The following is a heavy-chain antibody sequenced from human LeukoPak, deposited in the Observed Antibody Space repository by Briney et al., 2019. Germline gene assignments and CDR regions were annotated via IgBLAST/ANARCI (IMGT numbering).Heavy chain of an antibody. D-gene: IGHD2-21*02. CDR1: GFTFSSYS. Sequence: PGGSLRLSCAASGFTFSSYSMNWVRQAPGKGLEWVSSISSSSSSYIYYADSVKGRFTISRDNAKNSLYLQMNSLRAEDTAVYYCARDYCGGDCYCACAFDIWGQGTMVTVSS. J-gene: IGHJ3*02. CDR2: ISSSSSSYI. CDR3: ARDYCGGDCYCACAFDI. V-gene: IGHV3-21*01.